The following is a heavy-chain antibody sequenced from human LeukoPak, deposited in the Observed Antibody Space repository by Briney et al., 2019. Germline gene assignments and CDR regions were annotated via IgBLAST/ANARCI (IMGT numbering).Heavy chain of an antibody. V-gene: IGHV3-30-3*01. CDR1: GFTFSSYA. CDR3: AKEYGDYLADY. D-gene: IGHD4-17*01. J-gene: IGHJ4*02. CDR2: ISYDGSNK. Sequence: GRSLRLSCAASGFTFSSYAMHWVRQAPGKGLEWVAVISYDGSNKYYADSVKGRFTISRDNSKNTLYLQMNSLRAEDTAVYYCAKEYGDYLADYWGQGTLVTVSS.